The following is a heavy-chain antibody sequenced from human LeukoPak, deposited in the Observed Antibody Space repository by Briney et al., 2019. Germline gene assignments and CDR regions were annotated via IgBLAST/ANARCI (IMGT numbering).Heavy chain of an antibody. CDR2: IYYSGST. J-gene: IGHJ4*02. CDR1: GDSVSNDKYY. Sequence: SSETLSLTCTVSGDSVSNDKYYWGWIRQPPGKGLERIGSIYYSGSTYYNPSLNSRVTISVDTSKNQFSLKLSSVTAADTAVYYCARLGWWDSWGQGTLVTVSS. CDR3: ARLGWWDS. D-gene: IGHD2-15*01. V-gene: IGHV4-39*01.